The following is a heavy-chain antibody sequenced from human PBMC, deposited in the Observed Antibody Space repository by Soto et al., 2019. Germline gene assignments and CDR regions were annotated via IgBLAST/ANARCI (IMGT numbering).Heavy chain of an antibody. Sequence: LSCAASGFTFSNAWMSWVRQAPGKGLEWVGRIKSKTDGGTTDYAAPVKGRFTISRDDSKNTLYLQMNSLKTEDTAMYYCTTNKVGDTSRYYYYGMDVWGQGTTVTVSS. CDR3: TTNKVGDTSRYYYYGMDV. J-gene: IGHJ6*02. V-gene: IGHV3-15*01. D-gene: IGHD1-26*01. CDR2: IKSKTDGGTT. CDR1: GFTFSNAW.